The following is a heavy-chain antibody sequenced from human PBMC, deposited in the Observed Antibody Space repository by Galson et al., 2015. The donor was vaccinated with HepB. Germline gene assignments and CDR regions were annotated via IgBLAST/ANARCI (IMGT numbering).Heavy chain of an antibody. CDR2: IYHSGST. CDR1: GGSITSTHW. V-gene: IGHV4-4*02. CDR3: ARGGLWFGELRADAFDI. J-gene: IGHJ3*02. Sequence: LSLTCAVSGGSITSTHWWSWVRQPPGKGLEWIGEIYHSGSTTYNPSLKSRVTISVDKSKNHFSLKLTSVTAADTAVYYCARGGLWFGELRADAFDIWGQGTMVTVSS. D-gene: IGHD3-10*01.